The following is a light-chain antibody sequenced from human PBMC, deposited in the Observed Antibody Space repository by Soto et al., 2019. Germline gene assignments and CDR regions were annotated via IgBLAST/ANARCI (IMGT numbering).Light chain of an antibody. V-gene: IGKV1-5*01. CDR2: DVS. CDR3: QQYHRYST. J-gene: IGKJ1*01. CDR1: QSINAW. Sequence: DIQMTQSPSTLSASVGDRVTIPCRASQSINAWLAWYQQKPGKAPKLLIYDVSTSDSGVPSRLSGSASGTEFTLTIRSLESDDFATYYCQQYHRYSTFGQGTKVDIK.